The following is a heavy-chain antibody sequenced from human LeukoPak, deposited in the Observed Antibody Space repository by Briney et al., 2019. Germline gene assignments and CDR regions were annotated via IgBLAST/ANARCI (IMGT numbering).Heavy chain of an antibody. CDR2: IIPILGIA. CDR3: ARRVGVYQYFDY. Sequence: GSSVKVSCKASGGTFSSYAISWVRPAPGQGLEWMGRIIPILGIANYAQKFQGRVTITADKSTSTAYMELSSLRSEDTAVYYCARRVGVYQYFDYWGQGTLVTVSS. D-gene: IGHD5/OR15-5a*01. V-gene: IGHV1-69*04. J-gene: IGHJ4*02. CDR1: GGTFSSYA.